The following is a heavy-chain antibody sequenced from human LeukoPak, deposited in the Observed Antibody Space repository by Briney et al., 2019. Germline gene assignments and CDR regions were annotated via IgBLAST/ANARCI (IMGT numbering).Heavy chain of an antibody. CDR1: GDSVSSNSAA. CDR3: ARDSPPNTTGYSSGWYDDAFDI. D-gene: IGHD6-19*01. CDR2: TYYRSKWYN. V-gene: IGHV6-1*01. J-gene: IGHJ3*02. Sequence: SQTLSLTCAISGDSVSSNSAAWNWIRQSPSRGLEWLGRTYYRSKWYNDYAVSVKSRITINPDTSKNQFSLQLYSVTPEDTAVYYCARDSPPNTTGYSSGWYDDAFDIWGQGTMVTVSS.